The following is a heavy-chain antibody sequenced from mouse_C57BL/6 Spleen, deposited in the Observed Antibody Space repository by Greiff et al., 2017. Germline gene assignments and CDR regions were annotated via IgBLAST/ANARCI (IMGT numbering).Heavy chain of an antibody. Sequence: QVQLQQSGAELVKPGASVKISCKASGYAFSSYWMNWVKQRPGKGLEGIGQIYPGDGDTNYNGKFKGKATLTADKSSSTAYMQLSSLTSEDSAVYFCARLITTVVYFDDWGQGTTLTVSS. CDR3: ARLITTVVYFDD. J-gene: IGHJ2*01. V-gene: IGHV1-80*01. D-gene: IGHD1-1*01. CDR1: GYAFSSYW. CDR2: IYPGDGDT.